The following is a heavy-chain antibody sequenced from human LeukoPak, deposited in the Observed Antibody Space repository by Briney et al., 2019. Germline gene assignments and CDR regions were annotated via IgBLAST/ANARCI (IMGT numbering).Heavy chain of an antibody. J-gene: IGHJ6*04. CDR3: AELGITMIGGV. CDR2: ISSSGSTI. V-gene: IGHV3-48*03. D-gene: IGHD3-10*02. CDR1: GFTFSSYE. Sequence: GGSLRLSCAASGFTFSSYEMNWVRQAPGKGLEWVSYISSSGSTIYYADSVKGRFTISRDNAKNSLYLQMNSLRAEDTPVYYCAELGITMIGGVWGKGTTVTISS.